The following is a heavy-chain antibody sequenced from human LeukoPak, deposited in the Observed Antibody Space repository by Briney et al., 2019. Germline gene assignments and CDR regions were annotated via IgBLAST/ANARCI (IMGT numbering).Heavy chain of an antibody. Sequence: PSETLSLTCAVYGGSFSGYYWSWIRQPPGKGLEWIGEINHSGSTNYNPSLKSRVTISVDTSKNQFSLKLSSVTAADTAVYYCARQVGKRQQLVSSYYYYMDVWGKGTTVTVSS. D-gene: IGHD6-13*01. CDR3: ARQVGKRQQLVSSYYYYMDV. CDR2: INHSGST. J-gene: IGHJ6*03. V-gene: IGHV4-34*01. CDR1: GGSFSGYY.